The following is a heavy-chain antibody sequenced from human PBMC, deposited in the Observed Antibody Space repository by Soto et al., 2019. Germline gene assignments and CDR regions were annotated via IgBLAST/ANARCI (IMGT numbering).Heavy chain of an antibody. J-gene: IGHJ4*02. CDR1: GFTFGYYA. CDR2: IRSKAYGGTT. CDR3: TRAPPRYFDWLSSDY. Sequence: GGSLRLSCTASGFTFGYYAMSWFRQAPGKGLEWVGFIRSKAYGGTTEYAASVKGRFTISRDDSKSIAYLQMNSLKTEDTAVYYCTRAPPRYFDWLSSDYWGQGTLVTVSS. V-gene: IGHV3-49*03. D-gene: IGHD3-9*01.